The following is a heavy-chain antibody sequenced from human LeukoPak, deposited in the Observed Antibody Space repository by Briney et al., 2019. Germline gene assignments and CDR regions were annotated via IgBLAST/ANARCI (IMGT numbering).Heavy chain of an antibody. J-gene: IGHJ4*02. V-gene: IGHV3-13*01. D-gene: IGHD5-12*01. CDR1: GFTFGSYD. CDR2: IGTAGFT. CDR3: ASYYSGYDIH. Sequence: PGGSLRLSCAASGFTFGSYDMHWVRHSPGKGLEWVSVIGTAGFTDYADSVKGRFTISRENAKNSFYLQMNSLRDGDTAVYYCASYYSGYDIHWGQGTLVTVSS.